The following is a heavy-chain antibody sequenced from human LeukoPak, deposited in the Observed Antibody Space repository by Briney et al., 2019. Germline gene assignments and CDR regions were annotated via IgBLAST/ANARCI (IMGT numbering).Heavy chain of an antibody. Sequence: GGSLRLSCAASGFTFSSYWMSWVRQAPGKGLEWVANTKQDGSEKYYVDSVKGRFTISRDNAKNSLYLQMNSLRAEDTAVYYCARGYSSSWYPYIDYWGQGTLVTVSS. J-gene: IGHJ4*02. CDR3: ARGYSSSWYPYIDY. V-gene: IGHV3-7*03. D-gene: IGHD6-13*01. CDR2: TKQDGSEK. CDR1: GFTFSSYW.